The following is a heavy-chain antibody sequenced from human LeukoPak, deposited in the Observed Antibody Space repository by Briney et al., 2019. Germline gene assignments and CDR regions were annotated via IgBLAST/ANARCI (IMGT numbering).Heavy chain of an antibody. J-gene: IGHJ4*02. CDR3: AKPRGYSGYVYFDY. V-gene: IGHV3-48*03. CDR2: ISSSGSTI. Sequence: GGSLRLSCAASGFTFSSYEMNWVRQAPGKGLEWVSYISSSGSTIYYADSVKGRFTISRDKAKNSLYLQMNSLRAEDTAVYYCAKPRGYSGYVYFDYWGQGTLVTVSS. CDR1: GFTFSSYE. D-gene: IGHD5-12*01.